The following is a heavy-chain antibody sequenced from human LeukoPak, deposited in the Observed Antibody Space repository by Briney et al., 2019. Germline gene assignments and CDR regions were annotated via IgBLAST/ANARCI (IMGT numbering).Heavy chain of an antibody. Sequence: GGSLRLSCAASGFTFSSYSMNWVRQAPGKGLEWVSSISSSSSYIYYADPVKGRFTISGDNAKNSLYLQMNSLRAEDTAVYYCAVTTRYYDSSGYLTYFDYWGQGTLVTVSS. CDR2: ISSSSSYI. J-gene: IGHJ4*02. V-gene: IGHV3-21*01. D-gene: IGHD3-22*01. CDR3: AVTTRYYDSSGYLTYFDY. CDR1: GFTFSSYS.